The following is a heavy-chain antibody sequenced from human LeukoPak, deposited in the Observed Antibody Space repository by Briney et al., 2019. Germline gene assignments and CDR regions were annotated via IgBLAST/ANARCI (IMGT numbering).Heavy chain of an antibody. CDR3: AKARQLWSTYYFDY. D-gene: IGHD5-18*01. Sequence: GRSLRLSCAASGFTFSSYGMHWVRQAPGKGLEWVAVISYGGSNKYYADSVKGRFTISRDNSKNTLYLQMNSLRAEDTAVYYCAKARQLWSTYYFDYWGQGTLVTVSS. J-gene: IGHJ4*02. CDR1: GFTFSSYG. CDR2: ISYGGSNK. V-gene: IGHV3-30*18.